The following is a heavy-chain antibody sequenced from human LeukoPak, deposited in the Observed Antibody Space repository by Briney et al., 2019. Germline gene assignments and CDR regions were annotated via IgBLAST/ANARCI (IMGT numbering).Heavy chain of an antibody. J-gene: IGHJ6*02. CDR1: GFTFSTFA. Sequence: GGSLRLSCVASGFTFSTFAMSWVRQAPGKGLEWVSAISGGGGSTYYVDSVKGRFTISRDNSKNTLYLQMNSLRAEDTAVYYCAKYLSYDFWSGSVYGMDVWGQGTTVTVSS. CDR2: ISGGGGST. V-gene: IGHV3-23*01. D-gene: IGHD3-3*01. CDR3: AKYLSYDFWSGSVYGMDV.